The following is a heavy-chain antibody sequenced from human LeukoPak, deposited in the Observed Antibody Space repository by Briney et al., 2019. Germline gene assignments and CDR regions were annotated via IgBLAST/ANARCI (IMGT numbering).Heavy chain of an antibody. CDR3: APGRFLEWLSPPADY. D-gene: IGHD3-3*01. V-gene: IGHV3-23*01. CDR2: ISGSGDIA. Sequence: GGSLRLSCVASEFTFSNYAMSWVRQAPGKGLEWVSAISGSGDIAYYTDSVKGRFTISRDNSKNTLYLQMNSLRAEDTAVYYCAPGRFLEWLSPPADYWGQGTLVTVSS. CDR1: EFTFSNYA. J-gene: IGHJ4*02.